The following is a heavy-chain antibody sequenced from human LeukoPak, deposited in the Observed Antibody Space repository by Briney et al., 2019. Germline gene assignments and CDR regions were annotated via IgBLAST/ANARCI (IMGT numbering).Heavy chain of an antibody. CDR2: IYYSGST. Sequence: SETLSLTCTVTGGSINSYYWSWIRQPPGKGLEWIGYIYYSGSTNYNPSLKSRVTISVDTSNNKFSLKLTSLTAADTAVYYCVRHLSAGRPAFDIWGQGTMVTVSS. V-gene: IGHV4-59*08. CDR1: GGSINSYY. D-gene: IGHD2-15*01. CDR3: VRHLSAGRPAFDI. J-gene: IGHJ3*02.